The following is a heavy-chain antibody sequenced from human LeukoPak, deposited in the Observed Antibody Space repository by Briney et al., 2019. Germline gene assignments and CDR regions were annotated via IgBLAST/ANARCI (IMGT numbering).Heavy chain of an antibody. CDR1: GYTFTSYD. CDR3: ARSRWELYYYYYMDV. Sequence: ASAKVSCKASGYTFTSYDINWVRQATGQGLEWMGWMNPNSGNTGYAQKFQGRVTITRDTSISTAYMELSSLRSEDTAVYYCARSRWELYYYYYMDVWGKGTTVTVSS. CDR2: MNPNSGNT. J-gene: IGHJ6*03. D-gene: IGHD1-26*01. V-gene: IGHV1-8*03.